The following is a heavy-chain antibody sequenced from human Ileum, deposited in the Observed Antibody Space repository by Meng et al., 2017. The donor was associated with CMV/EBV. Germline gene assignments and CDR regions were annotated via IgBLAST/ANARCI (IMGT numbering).Heavy chain of an antibody. J-gene: IGHJ4*02. V-gene: IGHV3-30-3*01. Sequence: GESLKISCVDSGFTFNKYAIHWVRRALGKGLEWVSLVSHDGVTKQYAHSVQGRLTISRDNSQNTVVLQMDSLRGEDTAVYYCAAEYRLLNTPYFEYWGQGTVVTVSS. CDR2: VSHDGVTK. CDR1: GFTFNKYA. CDR3: AAEYRLLNTPYFEY. D-gene: IGHD2/OR15-2a*01.